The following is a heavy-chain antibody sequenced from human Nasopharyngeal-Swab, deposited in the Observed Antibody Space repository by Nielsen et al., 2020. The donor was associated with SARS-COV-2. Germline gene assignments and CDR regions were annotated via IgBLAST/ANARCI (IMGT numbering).Heavy chain of an antibody. CDR1: GFTFSSYW. CDR3: AKVVRGWGSAFGS. V-gene: IGHV3-23*01. J-gene: IGHJ5*01. D-gene: IGHD7-27*01. Sequence: GESLKISCEASGFTFSSYWMSWVRQAPGKGLEWVSVISISGDSTDYADSVKGRFTISRDNSKNTMYLQMNSLRAEDTAGYYCAKVVRGWGSAFGSWGQGTLVTVSS. CDR2: ISISGDST.